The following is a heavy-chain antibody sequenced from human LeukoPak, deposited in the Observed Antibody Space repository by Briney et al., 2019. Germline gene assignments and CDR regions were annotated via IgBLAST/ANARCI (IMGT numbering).Heavy chain of an antibody. CDR3: AKDRRTHEQLLFDY. CDR2: ISGSGGST. D-gene: IGHD2-15*01. CDR1: GFTVSSNY. Sequence: GGSLRLSCAASGFTVSSNYMSWVRQAPGKGLEWVSAISGSGGSTYYADSVKGRFTISRDNSKNTLYLQMNSLRAEDTAVYYCAKDRRTHEQLLFDYWGQGTLVTVSS. V-gene: IGHV3-23*01. J-gene: IGHJ4*02.